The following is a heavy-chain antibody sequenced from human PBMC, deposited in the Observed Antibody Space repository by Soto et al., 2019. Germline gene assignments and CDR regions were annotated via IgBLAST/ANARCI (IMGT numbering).Heavy chain of an antibody. CDR1: GFSLTTTGVG. V-gene: IGHV2-5*02. J-gene: IGHJ4*02. CDR3: ALGIAARPFDS. D-gene: IGHD6-6*01. CDR2: IYWDDDE. Sequence: QISLKESGPALVKPTRTLTLTCSFSGFSLTTTGVGVGWIRQPPGKALEWLALIYWDDDERYNPSLKNRLTITKETSKNLVVLTMTNVDPVDTATYYCALGIAARPFDSWGQGTLVTVSS.